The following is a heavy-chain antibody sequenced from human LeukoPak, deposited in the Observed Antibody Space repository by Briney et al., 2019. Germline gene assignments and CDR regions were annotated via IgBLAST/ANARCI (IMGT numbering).Heavy chain of an antibody. CDR3: ARHHYDFWSGYIGGAFDI. CDR1: GGSISSGGYY. Sequence: PSETLSLTCTVSGGSISSGGYYWSWIRQHPGKGLEWIGSIYYSGSTYYNPSLKSRVTISVDTSKNQFSLKLSSVTAADTAVYYCARHHYDFWSGYIGGAFDIWGQGTMVTVSS. V-gene: IGHV4-39*01. CDR2: IYYSGST. J-gene: IGHJ3*02. D-gene: IGHD3-3*01.